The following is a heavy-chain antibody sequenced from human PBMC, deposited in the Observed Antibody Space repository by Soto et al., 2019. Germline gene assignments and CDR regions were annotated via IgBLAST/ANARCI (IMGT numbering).Heavy chain of an antibody. D-gene: IGHD6-19*01. CDR2: ISYDGSNK. CDR3: ARTIAVGSYGMDV. CDR1: GFTFSSYA. V-gene: IGHV3-30-3*01. Sequence: QVQLVESGGGVVQPGRSLRLSCAASGFTFSSYAMHWVRQAPGKGLEWVAVISYDGSNKYYADSVKGRFTISGDNSKNTLYLQMNSLRAEDTAVYYCARTIAVGSYGMDVWGQGTTVTVSS. J-gene: IGHJ6*02.